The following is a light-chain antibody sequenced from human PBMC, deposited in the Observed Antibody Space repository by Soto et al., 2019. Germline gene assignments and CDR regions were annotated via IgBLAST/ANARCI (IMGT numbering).Light chain of an antibody. CDR1: SSDIGHYDY. CDR2: HVT. V-gene: IGLV2-14*03. J-gene: IGLJ1*01. Sequence: QSVFTQAASVSGSPGQSITISCTGTSSDIGHYDYVSWYQQHPGKAPKLMIYHVTYRPSGVSNRYSGSKSGNSASLTISGLQADDEADYYCCSLTTSHTYVFGSGTKVTVL. CDR3: CSLTTSHTYV.